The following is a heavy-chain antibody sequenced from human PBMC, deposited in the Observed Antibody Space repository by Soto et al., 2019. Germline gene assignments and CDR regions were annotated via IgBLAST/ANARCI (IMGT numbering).Heavy chain of an antibody. V-gene: IGHV4-31*03. CDR1: GGSISSGGYY. J-gene: IGHJ4*02. CDR2: IYYSGST. D-gene: IGHD3-22*01. Sequence: QVQLQESGPGLVKPSQTLSLTCTISGGSISSGGYYWSWIRQHPGKGLEWIGYIYYSGSTYYNPSLKSRVTISVDTSKNQFSLKLSSVTAADTAVYYCARSPPTYYYDSSGYKGFDYWGQGTLVTVSS. CDR3: ARSPPTYYYDSSGYKGFDY.